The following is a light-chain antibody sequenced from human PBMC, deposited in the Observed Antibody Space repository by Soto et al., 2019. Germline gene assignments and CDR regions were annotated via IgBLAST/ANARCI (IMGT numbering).Light chain of an antibody. J-gene: IGKJ2*01. Sequence: EIVLTQSPGALSLSPGERATLSCRASQRVSSSYLAWYQLKPGQAPRLLIFGAFSRATGIPDRFSGSGSGTDFTLTISRLEPEDFEVYYCQQYGSSPLYTFGQGTTLEIK. CDR1: QRVSSSY. CDR2: GAF. V-gene: IGKV3-20*01. CDR3: QQYGSSPLYT.